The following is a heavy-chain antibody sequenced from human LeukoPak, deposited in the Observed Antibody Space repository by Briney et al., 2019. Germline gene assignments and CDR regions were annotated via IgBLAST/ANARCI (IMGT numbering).Heavy chain of an antibody. V-gene: IGHV3-7*01. J-gene: IGHJ3*02. D-gene: IGHD3-22*01. CDR3: ARDGTYNDSSGYDDAFDI. CDR2: IKQDGSEK. CDR1: GFTFSSYW. Sequence: PGGSLRLSCAASGFTFSSYWMSWVRQAPGKGLGWVANIKQDGSEKYYVDSVKGRFTISRDNAKNSLYLQMNSLRAEDTAVYYCARDGTYNDSSGYDDAFDIWGQGTMVTVSS.